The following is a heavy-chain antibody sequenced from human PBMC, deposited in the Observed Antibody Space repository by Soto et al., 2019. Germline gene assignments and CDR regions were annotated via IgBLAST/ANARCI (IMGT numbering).Heavy chain of an antibody. CDR2: ISAYNGNT. Sequence: ASVKVSCKASGYTFTSYGISWVRQAPGQGLEWMGWISAYNGNTNYAQKLQGRVTMTTDTSTSTAYMELRSLRADDTAVYYCATYGSGSYYNDRDYYYYGMDVWGQGTTVTVSS. J-gene: IGHJ6*02. V-gene: IGHV1-18*04. D-gene: IGHD3-10*01. CDR1: GYTFTSYG. CDR3: ATYGSGSYYNDRDYYYYGMDV.